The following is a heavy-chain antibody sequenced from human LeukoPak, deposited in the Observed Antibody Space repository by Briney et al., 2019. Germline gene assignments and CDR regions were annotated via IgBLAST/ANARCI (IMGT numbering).Heavy chain of an antibody. Sequence: GGSLRLSCAASGFTFISYSMNWVRQAPGKGLEWVSSISSSRSYIYYADSVKGRFTISRDNAKNSLYLQMNSLRAEDTAVYYCARGFRVGATKLINFDYWGQGTLVTVSS. CDR2: ISSSRSYI. V-gene: IGHV3-21*01. CDR1: GFTFISYS. CDR3: ARGFRVGATKLINFDY. J-gene: IGHJ4*02. D-gene: IGHD1-26*01.